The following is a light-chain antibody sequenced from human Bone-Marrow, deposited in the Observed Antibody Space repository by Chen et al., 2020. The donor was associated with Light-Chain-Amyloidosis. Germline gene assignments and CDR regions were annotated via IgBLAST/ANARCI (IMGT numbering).Light chain of an antibody. CDR3: ERLSGYPPT. CDR1: QDIRLF. Sequence: DHQLTQSPSFRSASVGDRVTNTCRASQDIRLFLPCYQQKPGEAPNLRIYLASTLQSGVPTRFSGSGSGTKFTLTSSSLQPDDFATYYCERLSGYPPTFGAGTKVEIK. V-gene: IGKV1-9*01. J-gene: IGKJ4*01. CDR2: LAS.